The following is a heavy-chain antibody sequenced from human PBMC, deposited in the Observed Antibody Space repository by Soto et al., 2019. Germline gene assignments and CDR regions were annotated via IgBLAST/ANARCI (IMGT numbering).Heavy chain of an antibody. Sequence: QLQLQESGPGLVKPSETLSLTCTVSGGSISSSSYYWGWIRQPPGKGLEWIGSIYYSGSTYYNPSLKSRVTISVDTSKNQFSLKLSSVTAADTAVYYCARTKLGYCSGGSCQRPPENDAPNWFDPWGQGTLVTVSS. V-gene: IGHV4-39*01. D-gene: IGHD2-15*01. J-gene: IGHJ5*02. CDR3: ARTKLGYCSGGSCQRPPENDAPNWFDP. CDR2: IYYSGST. CDR1: GGSISSSSYY.